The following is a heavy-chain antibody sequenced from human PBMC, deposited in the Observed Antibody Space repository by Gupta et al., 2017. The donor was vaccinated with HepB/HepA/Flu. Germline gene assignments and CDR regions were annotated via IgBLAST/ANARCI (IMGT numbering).Heavy chain of an antibody. Sequence: QLVQSGAEVKKPGATVKISCKVSGSPFTDYYMHWVQQAPGKGLEWMGLVDPEDGETIYGEKFQGRVTITADTSTDTADRELSSLRSEETAVYYCATGDRIVLATTGYYYMDVWGKGTTVTVCS. CDR1: GSPFTDYY. J-gene: IGHJ6*03. D-gene: IGHD1-26*01. CDR3: ATGDRIVLATTGYYYMDV. V-gene: IGHV1-69-2*01. CDR2: VDPEDGET.